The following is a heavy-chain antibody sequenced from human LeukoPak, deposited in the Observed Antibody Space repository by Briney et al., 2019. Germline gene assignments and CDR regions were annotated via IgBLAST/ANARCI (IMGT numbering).Heavy chain of an antibody. J-gene: IGHJ6*03. V-gene: IGHV4-34*01. CDR2: INHSGST. Sequence: SETLSLTCAVYGGSFSGYYWSWIRQPPGKGLEWIGEINHSGSTNYNPSLKSRVTISVDTSKNQFSLKLSSVTAADTAVYYCARGGNGYYGFWSGHSAYYYYYYMDVWGKGTTVTVSS. CDR1: GGSFSGYY. D-gene: IGHD3-3*01. CDR3: ARGGNGYYGFWSGHSAYYYYYYMDV.